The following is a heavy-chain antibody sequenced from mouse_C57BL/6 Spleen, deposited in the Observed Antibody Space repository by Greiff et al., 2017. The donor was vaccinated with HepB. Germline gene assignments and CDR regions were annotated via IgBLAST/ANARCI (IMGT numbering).Heavy chain of an antibody. Sequence: EVQLQQSGPELVKPGASVKISCKASGYTFTDYYMNWVKQSHGKSLEWIGDINPNNGGTSYNQKFKGKATLTVDKSSSTAYMELRSLTSEDSAVYYCARRAVYYGNSRYFDVWGTGTTVTVSS. J-gene: IGHJ1*03. D-gene: IGHD2-1*01. CDR3: ARRAVYYGNSRYFDV. V-gene: IGHV1-26*01. CDR2: INPNNGGT. CDR1: GYTFTDYY.